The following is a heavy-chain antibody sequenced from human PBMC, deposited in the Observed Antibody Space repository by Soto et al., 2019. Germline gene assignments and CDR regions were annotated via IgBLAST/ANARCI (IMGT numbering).Heavy chain of an antibody. V-gene: IGHV4-34*01. Sequence: PSETLSLTCAVYGGSVNGYYWNWIRQHTGKGLERIGEINHTGGTHHNPSLKSRVTMSVDTTKNKFSSRLSSVTAADTAIYYCATRITVFGLLIPPFDPWGHGTQVTVSS. CDR1: GGSVNGYY. CDR2: INHTGGT. D-gene: IGHD3-3*01. CDR3: ATRITVFGLLIPPFDP. J-gene: IGHJ5*02.